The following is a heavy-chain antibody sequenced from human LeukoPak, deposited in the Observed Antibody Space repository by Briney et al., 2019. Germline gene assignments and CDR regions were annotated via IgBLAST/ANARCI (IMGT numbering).Heavy chain of an antibody. CDR3: AKDHCSSTSCYAYDLDY. Sequence: PGGSLRLSCAASGFTFISYAMSWVRQAPGKGLEWVSAISGSGGSTYYADSVKGRFTISRDNSKNTLYLQMNSLRAEDTAVYYCAKDHCSSTSCYAYDLDYWGQGTLVTVSA. J-gene: IGHJ4*02. CDR2: ISGSGGST. D-gene: IGHD2-2*01. V-gene: IGHV3-23*01. CDR1: GFTFISYA.